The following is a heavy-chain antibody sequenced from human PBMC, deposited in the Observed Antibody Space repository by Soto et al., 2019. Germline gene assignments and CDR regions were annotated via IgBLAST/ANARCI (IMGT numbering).Heavy chain of an antibody. CDR2: IYYTGST. D-gene: IGHD6-6*01. CDR3: AREYSNSPEAFDF. V-gene: IGHV4-61*03. J-gene: IGHJ4*02. CDR1: GVSVNNDNYY. Sequence: QVHLQESGPGLVKPSETLSLTCTVSGVSVNNDNYYWSWIRQPPGKGLEWIGYIYYTGSTSYNPPLKRRVTIFLDTSRNHFSLSLSSVTAADTAVFYCAREYSNSPEAFDFWGRGTLVTVSS.